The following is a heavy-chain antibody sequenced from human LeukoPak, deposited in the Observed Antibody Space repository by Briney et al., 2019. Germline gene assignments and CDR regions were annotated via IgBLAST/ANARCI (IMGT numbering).Heavy chain of an antibody. CDR3: ARASTAYDSSPLDY. CDR2: IYYSGST. D-gene: IGHD3-22*01. V-gene: IGHV4-59*11. Sequence: SETLSLTCTVSGGSISSHYWSWIRQPPGKGREWIGYIYYSGSTNYNPSLKSRVTISVDTSKNQFSLKLSSVTAADTAVYYCARASTAYDSSPLDYWGQGTLVTVSS. J-gene: IGHJ4*02. CDR1: GGSISSHY.